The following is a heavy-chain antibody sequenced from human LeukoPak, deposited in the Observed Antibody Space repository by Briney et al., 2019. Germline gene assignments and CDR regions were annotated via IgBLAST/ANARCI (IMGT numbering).Heavy chain of an antibody. Sequence: GGSLRLSCAASGFTFSSYGMHWVRQAPGKGLEWVAVMWYDGSNKYYADSVKGRFTISRDNSKNTLYLQMNSLRAEDTAVYYCARDQLLGDYCSSTSCYANYYYYYMDVWGKGTTVTVSS. J-gene: IGHJ6*03. CDR2: MWYDGSNK. V-gene: IGHV3-33*01. D-gene: IGHD2-2*01. CDR1: GFTFSSYG. CDR3: ARDQLLGDYCSSTSCYANYYYYYMDV.